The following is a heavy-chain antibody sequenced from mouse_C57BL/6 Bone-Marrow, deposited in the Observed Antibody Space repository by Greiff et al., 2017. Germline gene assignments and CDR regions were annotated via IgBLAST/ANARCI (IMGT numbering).Heavy chain of an antibody. CDR3: ARSLYGSSLYYFDY. V-gene: IGHV7-3*01. Sequence: EVQLVESGGGLVQPGGSLSLSCAASGFTFTDYYMSWVRQPPGKALEWLGFIRNKANGYTTEYSASVKGRFTISRDNSQSILYLQMNALRAEDSATYYCARSLYGSSLYYFDYWGQGTTLTVSS. CDR1: GFTFTDYY. D-gene: IGHD1-1*01. CDR2: IRNKANGYTT. J-gene: IGHJ2*01.